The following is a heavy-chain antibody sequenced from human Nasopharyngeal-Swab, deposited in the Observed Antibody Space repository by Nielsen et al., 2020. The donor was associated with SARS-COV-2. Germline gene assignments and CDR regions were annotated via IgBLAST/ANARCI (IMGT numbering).Heavy chain of an antibody. Sequence: GESLKISCAASGFTFTTYSMTWVRQAPGQGPEWVANVKQDGGEKFYLDSVKGRFTISRDNAKSSLYLQMTSLRAEDTAVYYCAQDDDYGDYGVEFCAFWGPGTLVTVSS. V-gene: IGHV3-7*03. CDR1: GFTFTTYS. D-gene: IGHD4-17*01. CDR3: AQDDDYGDYGVEFCAF. J-gene: IGHJ4*02. CDR2: VKQDGGEK.